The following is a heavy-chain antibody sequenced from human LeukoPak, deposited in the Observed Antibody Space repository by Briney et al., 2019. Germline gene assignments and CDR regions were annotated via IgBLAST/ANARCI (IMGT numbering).Heavy chain of an antibody. CDR3: AREDESGSYWGVDY. J-gene: IGHJ4*02. Sequence: PGGSLRLSCAASGFTFSSYSMNWVRQAPGKGLEWVSSISSSSSYIYYADSVKGRFTISRDNAKNTLYLQMNSLRAEDTAVYYCAREDESGSYWGVDYWGQGTLVTVSS. CDR2: ISSSSSYI. V-gene: IGHV3-21*01. D-gene: IGHD1-26*01. CDR1: GFTFSSYS.